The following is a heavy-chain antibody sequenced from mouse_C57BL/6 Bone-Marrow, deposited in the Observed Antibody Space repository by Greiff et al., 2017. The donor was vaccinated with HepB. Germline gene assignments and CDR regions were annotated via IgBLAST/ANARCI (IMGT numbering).Heavy chain of an antibody. CDR1: GYTFTSYG. CDR3: ARRGYDYDWFAY. V-gene: IGHV1-81*01. J-gene: IGHJ3*01. D-gene: IGHD2-4*01. CDR2: IYPRSGNT. Sequence: VKLVESGAELARPGASVKLSCKASGYTFTSYGISWVKQRTGQGLEWTGEIYPRSGNTYYNEKFKGKATLTADKSSSTAYMELRSLTSEDSAVYFCARRGYDYDWFAYWGQGTLVTVSA.